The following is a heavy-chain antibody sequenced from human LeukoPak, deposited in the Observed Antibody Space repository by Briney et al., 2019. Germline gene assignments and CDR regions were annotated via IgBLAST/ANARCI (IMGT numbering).Heavy chain of an antibody. Sequence: PGGSLRLSCAASGFTFSSHGMTWVRQAPGKGLEWVSSISSGGSYIYYADSVKGRFTISRDNAKNSLYLLMNSLRAEDTAVYYCARDGEALGYCNGGSCLPDYWGQGTLVTVSS. D-gene: IGHD2-15*01. CDR2: ISSGGSYI. J-gene: IGHJ4*02. CDR3: ARDGEALGYCNGGSCLPDY. V-gene: IGHV3-21*01. CDR1: GFTFSSHG.